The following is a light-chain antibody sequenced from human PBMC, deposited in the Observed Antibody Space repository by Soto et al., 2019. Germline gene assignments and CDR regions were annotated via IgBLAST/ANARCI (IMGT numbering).Light chain of an antibody. CDR3: QSYDSSLNGGV. CDR1: SSNTGAGYD. J-gene: IGLJ3*02. V-gene: IGLV1-40*01. CDR2: ANH. Sequence: QSVLTQPPSVSGAPGQRVTITCTGSSSNTGAGYDVHWYQQPPGTAPRLLISANHNRPSGVPDRFSASRSGTSASLAITGLQAEDEADYYCQSYDSSLNGGVFGGGTKLTVL.